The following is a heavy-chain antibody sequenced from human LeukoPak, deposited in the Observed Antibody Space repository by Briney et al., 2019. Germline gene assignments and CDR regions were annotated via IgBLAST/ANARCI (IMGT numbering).Heavy chain of an antibody. J-gene: IGHJ4*02. Sequence: PSETLSLTCAVSRGSISGSSYHWGWIRQHPGKGLECIGSINYSWHTYYNPSLESRVTISVDSSKNQFSLKVTSVTAADTALYYCAPTYSYTRGGYDYWGPGTLVTVSS. CDR3: APTYSYTRGGYDY. CDR1: RGSISGSSYH. V-gene: IGHV4-39*01. D-gene: IGHD5-18*01. CDR2: INYSWHT.